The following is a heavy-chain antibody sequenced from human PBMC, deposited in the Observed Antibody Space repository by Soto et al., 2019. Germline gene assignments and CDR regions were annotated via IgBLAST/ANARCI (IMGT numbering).Heavy chain of an antibody. J-gene: IGHJ4*02. Sequence: KPSETLSLTCTVSGGSISSGDYYWSWIRQPPGKGLEWIGYIYYSGSTYYNPSLKSRVTISVDTSKNQFSLKLSSVTAADTAVYYCARKGIVVVTDFDYWGQGTLVTVSS. D-gene: IGHD2-21*02. CDR1: GGSISSGDYY. V-gene: IGHV4-30-4*01. CDR2: IYYSGST. CDR3: ARKGIVVVTDFDY.